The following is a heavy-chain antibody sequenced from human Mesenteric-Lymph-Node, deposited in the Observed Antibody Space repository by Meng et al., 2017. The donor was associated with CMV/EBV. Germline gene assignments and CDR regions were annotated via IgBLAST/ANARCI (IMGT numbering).Heavy chain of an antibody. V-gene: IGHV4-59*01. D-gene: IGHD5-12*01. CDR3: ARDRGYSYGYFDH. CDR2: IYYSGST. J-gene: IGHJ4*02. Sequence: SETLSLTCSVSGDSISSYYWSWIRQPPGKGLEWIGYIYYSGSTQYNPSLKSRVTISVDTSKNQFSLRLSSVTAADTAVYYCARDRGYSYGYFDHWGQGALVTVSS. CDR1: GDSISSYY.